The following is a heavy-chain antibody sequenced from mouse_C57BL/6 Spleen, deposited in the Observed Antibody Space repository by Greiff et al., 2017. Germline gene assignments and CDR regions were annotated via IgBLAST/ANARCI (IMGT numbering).Heavy chain of an antibody. CDR2: INPSTGGT. Sequence: EVQLQQSGPELVKPGASVKISCKASGYSFTGYYMNWVKQSPEKSLEWIGEINPSTGGTTYNQKFKAKATLTVDKSFSTAYMQLKSLTSEDSAVYYCARRYYGSSPAWFAYWGQGTLVTVSA. J-gene: IGHJ3*01. D-gene: IGHD1-1*01. V-gene: IGHV1-42*01. CDR1: GYSFTGYY. CDR3: ARRYYGSSPAWFAY.